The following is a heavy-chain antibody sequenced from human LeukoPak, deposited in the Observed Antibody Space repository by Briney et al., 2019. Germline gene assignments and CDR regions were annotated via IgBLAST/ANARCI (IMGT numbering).Heavy chain of an antibody. CDR2: IYHGGTS. V-gene: IGHV4/OR15-8*01. J-gene: IGHJ4*02. CDR3: AGSIVSGIDY. D-gene: IGHD5/OR15-5a*01. Sequence: SETLSLTCVVSGGSVSSRNWWSWVRQPPGRGLEWIGEIYHGGTSTYNPSLKSRVTLSIDKSRNQFSLRLTAVTPADTAVYYCAGSIVSGIDYWGRGTLVTVSS. CDR1: GGSVSSRNW.